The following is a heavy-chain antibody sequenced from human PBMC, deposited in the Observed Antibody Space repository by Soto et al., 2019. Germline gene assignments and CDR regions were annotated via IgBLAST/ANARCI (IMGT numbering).Heavy chain of an antibody. CDR1: GYTFNTYY. CDR3: ARGGHIAVVTASFDN. D-gene: IGHD2-21*02. CDR2: IHPSGGGT. V-gene: IGHV1-46*02. J-gene: IGHJ4*02. Sequence: QVQLVQSGAEVRKPGASVKVSCKPCGYTFNTYYLHWLRQAPGQALEWMGVIHPSGGGTTYAQKFLGRVTVNRDTSTTTVFMDLSSLRSDDTAVYYCARGGHIAVVTASFDNWGPGTLVTVSS.